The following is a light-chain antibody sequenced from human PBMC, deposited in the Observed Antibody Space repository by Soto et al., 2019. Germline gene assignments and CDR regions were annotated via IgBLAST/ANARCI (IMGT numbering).Light chain of an antibody. Sequence: QSDLTQPASVSGSPGQSISISCTGTTSDVGRYNYVSWYQQHPGEAPKLMIYDVSYRPSWVSNRFSGSKSGITASLTISGLQAEDEADYYCNSFTTSSTYVFGTGTKVTVL. CDR1: TSDVGRYNY. V-gene: IGLV2-14*03. J-gene: IGLJ1*01. CDR3: NSFTTSSTYV. CDR2: DVS.